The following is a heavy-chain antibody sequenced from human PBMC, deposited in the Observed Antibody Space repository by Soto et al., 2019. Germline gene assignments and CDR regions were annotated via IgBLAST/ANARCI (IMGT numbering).Heavy chain of an antibody. V-gene: IGHV3-30-3*01. CDR3: ARTIAVAGHDAFDI. Sequence: QVQLVESGGGVVQPGRSLRLSCAASGFTFSSYAMHWVRQAPGKGLEWVAVISYDGSSNYHADSVKGRFTISRDNSKNALYLQMNSLRGDDTAVYYCARTIAVAGHDAFDIWGQGTMVTGSS. D-gene: IGHD6-19*01. CDR1: GFTFSSYA. J-gene: IGHJ3*02. CDR2: ISYDGSSN.